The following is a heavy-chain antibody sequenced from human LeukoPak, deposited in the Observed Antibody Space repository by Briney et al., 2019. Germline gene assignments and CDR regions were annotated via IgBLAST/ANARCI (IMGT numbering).Heavy chain of an antibody. D-gene: IGHD2-2*01. CDR3: AADSRSSTSGVWY. J-gene: IGHJ4*02. V-gene: IGHV4-4*07. CDR2: IYTSGST. Sequence: ESSETLSLTCTVSGGSISSYYWSWIRQPAGKGLEWIGRIYTSGSTNYNPSLKSRVTILVDTSKNQFSLRLSSVTAADTAVYYCAADSRSSTSGVWYWGQGTLVTVSS. CDR1: GGSISSYY.